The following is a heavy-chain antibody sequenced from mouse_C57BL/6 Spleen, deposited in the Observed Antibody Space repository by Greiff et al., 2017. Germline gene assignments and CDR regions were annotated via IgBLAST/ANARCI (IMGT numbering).Heavy chain of an antibody. CDR1: GFTFSDYY. V-gene: IGHV5-16*01. CDR3: ARDDSNDAMDY. D-gene: IGHD2-5*01. Sequence: DVKLVESEGGLVQPGSSMKLSCTASGFTFSDYYMAWVRQVPEKGLEWVANINYDGSSTYYLDSLKSRFIISRDNAKNILYLQMSSLKSEDTATYYCARDDSNDAMDYWGQGTSVTVSS. J-gene: IGHJ4*01. CDR2: INYDGSST.